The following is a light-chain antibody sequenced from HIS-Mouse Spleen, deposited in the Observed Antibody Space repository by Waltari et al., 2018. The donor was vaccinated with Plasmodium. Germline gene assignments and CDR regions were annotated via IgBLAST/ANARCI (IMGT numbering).Light chain of an antibody. CDR1: LRDGGGYNY. J-gene: IGLJ3*02. CDR3: SSYTSSSTPWV. Sequence: QSALTQPASVSGSPGPASPTSRTGTLRDGGGYNYVSRYPQPQGKAPKLMISDVSNRPSGVSNRFSGSKSGNTASLTISGLQAEDEADYYCSSYTSSSTPWVFGGGTKLTVL. V-gene: IGLV2-14*03. CDR2: DVS.